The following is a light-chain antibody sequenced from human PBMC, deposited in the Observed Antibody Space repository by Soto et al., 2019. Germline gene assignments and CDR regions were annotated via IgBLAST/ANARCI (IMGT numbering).Light chain of an antibody. Sequence: IVLTQSPGTLSLSPGERATLDCRASQSVSSNYLAWFQQNPGQAPRLLIYTASSRATGIPDRFSGSGSGTDFTLTISRLEPEDFAVYYCPQYGSSPKTFGQGTKVEI. CDR3: PQYGSSPKT. V-gene: IGKV3-20*01. CDR2: TAS. J-gene: IGKJ1*01. CDR1: QSVSSNY.